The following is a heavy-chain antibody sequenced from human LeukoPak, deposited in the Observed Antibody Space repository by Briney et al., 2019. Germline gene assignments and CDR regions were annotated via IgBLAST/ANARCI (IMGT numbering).Heavy chain of an antibody. D-gene: IGHD3-22*01. CDR3: TRDSYYYDSSGYYDRD. CDR2: IRSKAYGGTT. V-gene: IGHV3-49*04. CDR1: GFTFGDYA. J-gene: IGHJ4*02. Sequence: GGSLRLSCTASGFTFGDYAMSWVRQAPGKGVEWVCFIRSKAYGGTTEYAASVKGRFTISRDDSKSIAYLQMNSLKTEDTAVYYCTRDSYYYDSSGYYDRDWGQGTLVTVSS.